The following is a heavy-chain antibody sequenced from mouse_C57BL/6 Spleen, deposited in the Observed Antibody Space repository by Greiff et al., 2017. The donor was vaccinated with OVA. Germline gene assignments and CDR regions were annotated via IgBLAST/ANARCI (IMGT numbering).Heavy chain of an antibody. CDR1: GYTFTSYW. CDR2: IDPSDSYT. J-gene: IGHJ3*01. D-gene: IGHD2-2*01. CDR3: ATGLRAFAY. V-gene: IGHV1-69*01. Sequence: QVQLQQPGAELVMPGASVKLSCKASGYTFTSYWMHWVKQRPGQGLEWIGEIDPSDSYTNYNQKFKGKSTLTVDKSSSTAYMQLSSLTSEDSAVYYCATGLRAFAYWGQGTLVTVSA.